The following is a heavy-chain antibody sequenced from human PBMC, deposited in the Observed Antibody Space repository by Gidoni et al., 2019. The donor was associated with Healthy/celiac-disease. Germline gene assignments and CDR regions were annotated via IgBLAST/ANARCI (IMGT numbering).Heavy chain of an antibody. CDR3: AKEENYDYVWGGGYFDY. D-gene: IGHD3-16*01. CDR1: GFPFSRYW. CDR2: INSDGSST. Sequence: EVQLVESGGGLVQPGGSLRLSCAASGFPFSRYWMHWVRQAPGKGLVWVSRINSDGSSTSYADSVKGRFTISRDNAKNTLYLQMNSLRAEDTAVYYCAKEENYDYVWGGGYFDYWGQGTLVTVSS. V-gene: IGHV3-74*01. J-gene: IGHJ4*02.